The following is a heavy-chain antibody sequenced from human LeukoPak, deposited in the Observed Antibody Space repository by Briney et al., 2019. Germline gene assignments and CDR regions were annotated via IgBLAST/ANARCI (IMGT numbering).Heavy chain of an antibody. D-gene: IGHD6-19*01. CDR3: VKNSSGGYSDY. CDR1: GYTFTSSG. CDR2: ISTYNGYS. V-gene: IGHV1-18*01. Sequence: ASVKVSCKASGYTFTSSGISWVRQAPGQGLEWMGWISTYNGYSKYAQNLQGRVTMTADTSTSTAYMELSSLSSDDTAVYYCVKNSSGGYSDYWGQGTLVTVSS. J-gene: IGHJ4*02.